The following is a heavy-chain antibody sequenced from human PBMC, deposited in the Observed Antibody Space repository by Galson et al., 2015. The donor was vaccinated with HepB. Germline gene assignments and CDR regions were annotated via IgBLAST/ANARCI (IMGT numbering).Heavy chain of an antibody. CDR2: INHSGST. CDR1: GGSFSGCY. Sequence: ETLSLTCAVYGGSFSGCYWSWLRQPPGKGLEWIGEINHSGSTNYNPSLKSRVTISVDTSKNQFSLKLSSVTAADTAVYYCARLAPLYYYGSGSYFDAFDIWGQGTMVTVSS. CDR3: ARLAPLYYYGSGSYFDAFDI. V-gene: IGHV4-34*01. D-gene: IGHD3-10*01. J-gene: IGHJ3*02.